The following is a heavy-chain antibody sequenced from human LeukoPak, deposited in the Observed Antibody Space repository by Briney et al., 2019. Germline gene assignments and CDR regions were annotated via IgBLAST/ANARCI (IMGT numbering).Heavy chain of an antibody. Sequence: PSETLSLTCAVYGGSFSGYYWSWIRQPPGKGLEWIGEINHSGSTNYNPSLKSRVTISVDTSKNQFSLKLSSVTAADTAVYYCARAYGSGTPSVGMDVWGQGTTVTVSS. CDR2: INHSGST. J-gene: IGHJ6*02. CDR1: GGSFSGYY. CDR3: ARAYGSGTPSVGMDV. D-gene: IGHD3-10*01. V-gene: IGHV4-34*01.